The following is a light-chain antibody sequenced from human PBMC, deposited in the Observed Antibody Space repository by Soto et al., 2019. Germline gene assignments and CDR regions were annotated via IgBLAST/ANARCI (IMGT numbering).Light chain of an antibody. J-gene: IGLJ2*01. Sequence: QSVLTQPPSVSAAPGQKVTISCSASSSNIGNNYVSWYQQLPGTAPKLLIYENNKRPSGIPDRFSGSKSGTSATLGITGLQTGDEADHYCGTWDSSLSAGRVFGGGTQLTVL. CDR3: GTWDSSLSAGRV. V-gene: IGLV1-51*02. CDR1: SSNIGNNY. CDR2: ENN.